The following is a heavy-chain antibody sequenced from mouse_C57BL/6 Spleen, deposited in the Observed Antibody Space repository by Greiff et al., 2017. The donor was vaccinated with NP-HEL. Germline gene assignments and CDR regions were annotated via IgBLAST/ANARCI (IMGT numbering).Heavy chain of an antibody. CDR3: ARRPYYYSNCWYFDD. D-gene: IGHD2-5*01. Sequence: EVQLQQSGAELVKPGASVKLSCTASGFTIKDYYMHWVKQRPEQGLEWIGRIDPEDGDTKYDPKFQGKATITADTSSTTAYLQLSSLTSEDTAVYYCARRPYYYSNCWYFDDWGTGTTVTVSS. V-gene: IGHV14-2*01. CDR2: IDPEDGDT. J-gene: IGHJ1*03. CDR1: GFTIKDYY.